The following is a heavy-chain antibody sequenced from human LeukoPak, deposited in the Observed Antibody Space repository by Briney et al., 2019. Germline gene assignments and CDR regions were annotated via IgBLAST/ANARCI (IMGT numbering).Heavy chain of an antibody. CDR2: IIPIFGTA. J-gene: IGHJ4*02. CDR1: GGTFSSYA. Sequence: SVKVSCKASGGTFSSYAISWVRQALGQGLEWMGGIIPIFGTANYAQKFQGRVTITADESTSTAYMELSSLRSEDTAVYYCARAGTYYYGSGSYYPGHYFDYWGQGTLVTVSS. D-gene: IGHD3-10*01. CDR3: ARAGTYYYGSGSYYPGHYFDY. V-gene: IGHV1-69*01.